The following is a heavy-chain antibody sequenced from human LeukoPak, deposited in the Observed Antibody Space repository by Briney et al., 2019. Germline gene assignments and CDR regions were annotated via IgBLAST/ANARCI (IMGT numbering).Heavy chain of an antibody. CDR3: ARVPVVRYNWFDP. CDR1: GGSISSSNW. J-gene: IGHJ5*02. Sequence: SETLSLTCAVSGGSISSSNWWSWVRQPPGKGLEWIGEIYHSGSTNYNPSLKSRVTISVDKSKNQYSLKLSSVTAADTAVYYCARVPVVRYNWFDPWGQGTLVTVSS. D-gene: IGHD3-22*01. CDR2: IYHSGST. V-gene: IGHV4-4*02.